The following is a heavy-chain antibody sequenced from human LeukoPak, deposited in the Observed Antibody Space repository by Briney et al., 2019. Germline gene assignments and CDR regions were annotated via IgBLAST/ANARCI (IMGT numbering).Heavy chain of an antibody. V-gene: IGHV1-18*04. CDR2: ISAYNGNT. Sequence: ASVKVSCKASGYTFSSYGISWVRQAPGQGLEWMGWISAYNGNTKYAQKLQVRVTMTADTSTSTAYMELRSLRSDDTAVYYCARYTEEGFDGYFDYWGQGTLVTVSS. D-gene: IGHD3-9*01. CDR1: GYTFSSYG. J-gene: IGHJ4*02. CDR3: ARYTEEGFDGYFDY.